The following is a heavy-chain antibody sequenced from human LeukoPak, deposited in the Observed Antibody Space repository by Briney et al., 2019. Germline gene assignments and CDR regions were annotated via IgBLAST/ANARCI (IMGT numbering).Heavy chain of an antibody. Sequence: GASVKVSCKASGYSFTNYYIHWVRQAPGQGLESVGIINPSGGGTTYPQKFQGRVTMTRDTSTSTVYMELSSLRSEVTAVYYCARVPYCFNGICYTHYYFDYWGQGTLVTVSS. CDR3: ARVPYCFNGICYTHYYFDY. V-gene: IGHV1-46*01. D-gene: IGHD2-8*01. J-gene: IGHJ4*02. CDR2: INPSGGGT. CDR1: GYSFTNYY.